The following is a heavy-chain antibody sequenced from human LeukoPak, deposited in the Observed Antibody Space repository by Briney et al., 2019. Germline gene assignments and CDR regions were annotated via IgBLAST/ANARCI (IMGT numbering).Heavy chain of an antibody. V-gene: IGHV3-7*01. CDR2: IKQDGSEK. CDR1: GFTFSSYW. J-gene: IGHJ6*03. Sequence: GRSLRLSCAASGFTFSSYWMSWVRQAPGKGLEWVANIKQDGSEKYYVDSVKGRFTISRDNAKNSLYLQMNSLRAEDTAVYYCARAVWGSYRYFQYYYMDVWGKGTTVTVSS. D-gene: IGHD3-16*02. CDR3: ARAVWGSYRYFQYYYMDV.